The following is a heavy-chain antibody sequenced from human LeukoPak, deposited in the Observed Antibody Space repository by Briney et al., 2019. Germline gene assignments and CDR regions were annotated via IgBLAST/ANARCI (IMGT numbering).Heavy chain of an antibody. CDR3: ARDSSQNYDFWSGYFDY. D-gene: IGHD3-3*01. J-gene: IGHJ4*02. Sequence: SETLSLTCTVSGGSISSYYWSWIRQPAGKGLEWIGRIYTCGSTNYNPSLKSRVTMSVDTSKNQFSLKLSSVTAADTAVYYCARDSSQNYDFWSGYFDYWGQGTLVTVSS. CDR1: GGSISSYY. CDR2: IYTCGST. V-gene: IGHV4-4*07.